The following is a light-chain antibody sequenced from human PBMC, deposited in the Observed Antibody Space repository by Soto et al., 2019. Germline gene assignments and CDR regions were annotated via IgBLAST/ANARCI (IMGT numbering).Light chain of an antibody. CDR3: QQYKNWPL. CDR1: QTAGNF. Sequence: EIVMPKSLATVSVSPGATSTISCRASQTAGNFLAWYQQKPGQAPRLLIYGASTRATGIPVRFSGSGFGTEFTLTISSLQSEDFAVYYCQQYKNWPLVGNGTRLAIK. CDR2: GAS. V-gene: IGKV3-15*01. J-gene: IGKJ5*01.